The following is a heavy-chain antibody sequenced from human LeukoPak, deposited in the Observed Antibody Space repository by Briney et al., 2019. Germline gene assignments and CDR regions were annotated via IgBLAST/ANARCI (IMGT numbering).Heavy chain of an antibody. J-gene: IGHJ4*02. CDR2: ISGTGDST. D-gene: IGHD6-19*01. CDR3: AKGAGLGPANCFDY. V-gene: IGHV3-23*01. CDR1: GFTFSNYV. Sequence: GGSLRLSCAASGFTFSNYVMSWVRQAPGKGLEWVSTISGTGDSTFYADSVKGRFAISRDDSKNTLYLQMNSLRAEDTAVYYCAKGAGLGPANCFDYWGQGTLVTVSS.